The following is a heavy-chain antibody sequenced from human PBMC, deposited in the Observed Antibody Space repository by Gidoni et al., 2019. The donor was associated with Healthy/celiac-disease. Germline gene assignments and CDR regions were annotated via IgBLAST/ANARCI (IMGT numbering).Heavy chain of an antibody. V-gene: IGHV4-59*01. CDR1: GGSISSYY. CDR3: ARGSSWPPPYFDY. D-gene: IGHD6-13*01. CDR2: IYYSGST. Sequence: QVQLQESGPGLVTPSETLSLTCTVSGGSISSYYWSWIRQPPGKGLEWIGYIYYSGSTNYNPSLKSRVTISVDTSKNQFSLKLSSVTAADTAVYYCARGSSWPPPYFDYWGQGTLVTVSS. J-gene: IGHJ4*02.